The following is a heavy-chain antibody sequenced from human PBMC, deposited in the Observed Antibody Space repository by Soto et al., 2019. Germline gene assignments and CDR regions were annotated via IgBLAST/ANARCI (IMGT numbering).Heavy chain of an antibody. CDR2: INGYNGNT. V-gene: IGHV1-18*01. J-gene: IGHJ4*02. Sequence: QVQLVQSGAEVKKPGASVKVSCKSSGYTFTTYGISWVRQAPGQGLEWIGWINGYNGNTNYAQKIKGRVTMTTDTSTSTAYMELRSLRSADTAVSYCARAPVAGTYFDYWGQGTLVTVSS. CDR3: ARAPVAGTYFDY. D-gene: IGHD6-19*01. CDR1: GYTFTTYG.